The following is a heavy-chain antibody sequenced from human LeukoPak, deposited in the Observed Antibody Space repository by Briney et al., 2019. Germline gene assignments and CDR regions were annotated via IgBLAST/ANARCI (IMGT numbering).Heavy chain of an antibody. Sequence: GGSLTLSCAASGSTFSSYRMQWVRQAPGRGLLWVSRINSDGSRTNYADSVKGRFTISRDNAKSTVYLQMNSLRVEDTAVYYCARAIGGGAFDIWGQGTMVTVSS. CDR2: INSDGSRT. CDR3: ARAIGGGAFDI. CDR1: GSTFSSYR. J-gene: IGHJ3*02. V-gene: IGHV3-74*01.